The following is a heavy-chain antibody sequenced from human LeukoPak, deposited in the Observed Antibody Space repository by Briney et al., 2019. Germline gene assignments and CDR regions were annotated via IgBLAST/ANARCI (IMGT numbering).Heavy chain of an antibody. CDR3: AELGITMIGGV. CDR1: RFSFSSYG. D-gene: IGHD3-10*02. V-gene: IGHV3-30*02. J-gene: IGHJ6*04. Sequence: GGSLRLSCAASRFSFSSYGMHWVRQAPGKGLEWVAYLQYDRTNVQYADSVRGRFTISRDNSKNILYLQMNSLRAEDTAVYYCAELGITMIGGVWGKGPRSPSPQ. CDR2: LQYDRTNV.